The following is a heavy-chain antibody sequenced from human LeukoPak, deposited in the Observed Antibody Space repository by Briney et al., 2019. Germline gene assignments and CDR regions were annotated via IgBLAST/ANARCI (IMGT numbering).Heavy chain of an antibody. V-gene: IGHV4-30-2*01. D-gene: IGHD3-10*01. CDR1: GGSISSGGYS. CDR3: ARATYYYGSGSYLDY. CDR2: IYHSGST. J-gene: IGHJ4*02. Sequence: PSETLSLTCAVSGGSISSGGYSWSWIRQPPGKGLGWIGYIYHSGSTYYNPSLKSRVTISVDRSKNQFSLKLSSVTAADTAVYYCARATYYYGSGSYLDYWGQGTLVTVSS.